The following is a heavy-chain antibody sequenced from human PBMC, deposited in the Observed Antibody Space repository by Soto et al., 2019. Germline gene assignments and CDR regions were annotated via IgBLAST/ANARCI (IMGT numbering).Heavy chain of an antibody. D-gene: IGHD6-13*01. CDR2: IFYSGST. Sequence: PSETLSLPWTVPGDSLGSSYWGWIRQPPGKGLEWIGYIFYSGSTNYTPSLKSRVTISVDTSKNQFSLKLSSVTAADTAVYYCARRYSSSSDYWGQGTLVTVS. CDR1: GDSLGSSY. V-gene: IGHV4-59*08. J-gene: IGHJ4*02. CDR3: ARRYSSSSDY.